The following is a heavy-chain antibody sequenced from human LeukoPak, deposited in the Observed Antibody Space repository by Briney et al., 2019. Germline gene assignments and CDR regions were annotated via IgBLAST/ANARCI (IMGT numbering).Heavy chain of an antibody. J-gene: IGHJ4*02. CDR3: VRDGSSWGNFDY. CDR2: VSDSGGTS. Sequence: AGGSLRLSCAASGFTFTNYVMTWVRQAPGKGLEWVSTVSDSGGTSYYADSVKGRFTISRDNSKNMVYLQMNSLRTEDTAVYYCVRDGSSWGNFDYWGQGTLVSVSS. V-gene: IGHV3-23*01. CDR1: GFTFTNYV. D-gene: IGHD7-27*01.